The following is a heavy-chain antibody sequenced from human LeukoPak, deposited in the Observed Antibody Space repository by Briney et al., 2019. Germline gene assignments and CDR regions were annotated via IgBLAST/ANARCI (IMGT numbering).Heavy chain of an antibody. Sequence: GGSLRLSCAASGFSFSNYVMQWVRQVPGKGLEWVALIAHDGSNKYYADSVKGRFTISRDNSRSILYLQMNSLRPEDTAVYSCARSFFQWNYGSCLDSWGQGTLVTVSS. J-gene: IGHJ4*02. CDR3: ARSFFQWNYGSCLDS. V-gene: IGHV3-30*03. CDR2: IAHDGSNK. D-gene: IGHD1-7*01. CDR1: GFSFSNYV.